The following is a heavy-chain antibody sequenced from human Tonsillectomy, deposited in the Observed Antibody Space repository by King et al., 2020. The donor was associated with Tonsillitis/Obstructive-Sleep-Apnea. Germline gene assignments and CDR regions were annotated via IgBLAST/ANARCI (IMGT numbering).Heavy chain of an antibody. CDR3: AKAGVGTGYGFDS. J-gene: IGHJ4*02. V-gene: IGHV3-23*04. D-gene: IGHD3-9*01. CDR1: GFTFYSYA. CDR2: ISGRGDIT. Sequence: DVQLVESGGGLAQPGGSLRVSCAASGFTFYSYAMSWVRQAPGKGLEWVSTISGRGDITDYADSVKGRLTISRDNSKNTLSLQMNGLRVEDTAVYYCAKAGVGTGYGFDSWGQGTLVTVSS.